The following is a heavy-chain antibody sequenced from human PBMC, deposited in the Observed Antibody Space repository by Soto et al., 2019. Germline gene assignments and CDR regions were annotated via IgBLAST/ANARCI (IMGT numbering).Heavy chain of an antibody. Sequence: SETLSLTCNVSGGSIRSYYWSWILQPAGKPLEWIGRIYTTGSTNYNPSLKSRVTMSIDTSKSQFSLKVSSVTAADTAVYYCAREGASGFGMDVWGQGTTVTVSS. CDR2: IYTTGST. J-gene: IGHJ6*02. CDR1: GGSIRSYY. V-gene: IGHV4-4*07. CDR3: AREGASGFGMDV. D-gene: IGHD1-26*01.